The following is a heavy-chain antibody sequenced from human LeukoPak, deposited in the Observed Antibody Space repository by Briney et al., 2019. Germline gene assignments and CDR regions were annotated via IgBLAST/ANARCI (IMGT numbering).Heavy chain of an antibody. CDR2: IYHSGST. D-gene: IGHD6-13*01. Sequence: SETLSLTCTVSGYSISSGYYWGWIRQPPGKGLEWIGSIYHSGSTYYNPSLKSRVTISVDTSKNQFSLKLSSVTAADTAVYYCARGVAAGYGYDYWGQGTLVTVSS. CDR3: ARGVAAGYGYDY. J-gene: IGHJ4*02. V-gene: IGHV4-38-2*02. CDR1: GYSISSGYY.